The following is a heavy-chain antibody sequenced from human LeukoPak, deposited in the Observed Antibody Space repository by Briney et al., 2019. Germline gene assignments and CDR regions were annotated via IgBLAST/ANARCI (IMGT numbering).Heavy chain of an antibody. CDR1: GGTFSSYA. Sequence: ASVKVSCNASGGTFSSYAISWVRQAPGQGLEWMGGIIPIFGTANYAQKFQGRVTITADKSTSTAYMELSSLRSEDTAVYYCARELRVVVAATRAFDIWGQGTMVTVSS. D-gene: IGHD2-15*01. CDR3: ARELRVVVAATRAFDI. V-gene: IGHV1-69*06. CDR2: IIPIFGTA. J-gene: IGHJ3*02.